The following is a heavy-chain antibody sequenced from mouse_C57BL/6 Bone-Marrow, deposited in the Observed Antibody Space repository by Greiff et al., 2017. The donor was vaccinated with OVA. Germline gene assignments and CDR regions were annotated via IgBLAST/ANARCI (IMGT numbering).Heavy chain of an antibody. V-gene: IGHV1-81*01. J-gene: IGHJ2*01. CDR2: IYPRSGNT. Sequence: VQLKESGAELARPGASVKLSCKASGYTFTSYGISWVKQRTGQGLEWIGEIYPRSGNTYYNEKFKGKATLTADKSSSTAYMELRSLTSEDSAVYFCANNYYGSLYYFDYWGQGTTLTVSS. CDR1: GYTFTSYG. CDR3: ANNYYGSLYYFDY. D-gene: IGHD1-1*01.